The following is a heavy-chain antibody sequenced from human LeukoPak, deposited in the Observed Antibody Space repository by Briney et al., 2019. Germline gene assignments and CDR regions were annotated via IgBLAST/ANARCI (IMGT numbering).Heavy chain of an antibody. CDR2: ITRDSIYT. Sequence: GGSLRLSCAASGFTFSNYNMNWVRQTPGKGLEWVSSITRDSIYTFYADSVKGRLTISRDNAKNSLSLQMNSLRAEDTAVYYCARDPYNGYYGDDYYYYMDVWGKGTKVTISS. J-gene: IGHJ6*03. CDR1: GFTFSNYN. CDR3: ARDPYNGYYGDDYYYYMDV. D-gene: IGHD4-17*01. V-gene: IGHV3-21*01.